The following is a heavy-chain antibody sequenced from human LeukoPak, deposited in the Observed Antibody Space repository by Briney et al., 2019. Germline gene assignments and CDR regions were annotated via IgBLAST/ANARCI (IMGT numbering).Heavy chain of an antibody. CDR3: AKDGVWFGEFIARFYYFDY. CDR1: GFTFSDYY. J-gene: IGHJ4*02. CDR2: ISSSGSTI. V-gene: IGHV3-11*04. D-gene: IGHD3-10*01. Sequence: KTGGSLRLSCAASGFTFSDYYMSWIRQAPGKGLEWVSYISSSGSTIYYADSVKGRFTISKDNAKNSLYLQMNSLRAEDTAVYYCAKDGVWFGEFIARFYYFDYWGQGTLVTVSS.